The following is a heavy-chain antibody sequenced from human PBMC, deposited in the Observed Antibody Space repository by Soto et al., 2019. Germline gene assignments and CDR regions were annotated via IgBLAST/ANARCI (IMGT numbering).Heavy chain of an antibody. J-gene: IGHJ6*01. Sequence: WSLRLSCAASGVTFTSHAMHWVRQTPGKGLEWVAAISYDEIDKKYASSVKGRFTVSRDNVKNTLSLQTNSLRPEDTAVYYCAQDSGSQLPDKYFSSGLAVWGPGNTVAVS. D-gene: IGHD2-2*01. V-gene: IGHV3-30*18. CDR1: GVTFTSHA. CDR2: ISYDEIDK. CDR3: AQDSGSQLPDKYFSSGLAV.